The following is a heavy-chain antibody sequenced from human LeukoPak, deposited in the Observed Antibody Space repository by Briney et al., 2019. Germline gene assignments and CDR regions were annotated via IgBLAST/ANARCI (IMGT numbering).Heavy chain of an antibody. Sequence: GGSLRLSCAASKFTFSSYGMHWVRQAPGKGLEWVAFISYDGSNKYYADSVKGRFTISRDNSKNTLYLQMNSLRAEDTALYYCARVGGYYSNYDLDYWGQGTLVTVSS. J-gene: IGHJ4*02. D-gene: IGHD4-11*01. CDR2: ISYDGSNK. V-gene: IGHV3-30*03. CDR3: ARVGGYYSNYDLDY. CDR1: KFTFSSYG.